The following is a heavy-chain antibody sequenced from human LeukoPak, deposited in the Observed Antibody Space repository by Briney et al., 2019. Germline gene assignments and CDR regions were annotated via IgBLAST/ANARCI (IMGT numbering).Heavy chain of an antibody. CDR2: INGDGINT. CDR3: ARTDYYDR. Sequence: GGSLRLSCAASGFPFRSNWMHWVRQAPGRGLVWVSGINGDGINTNYADSVKGRFNISRDNAKNTMYLQMNSLRGEDTAVYYCARTDYYDRWGQGTLVTVSS. V-gene: IGHV3-74*01. J-gene: IGHJ4*02. D-gene: IGHD3-22*01. CDR1: GFPFRSNW.